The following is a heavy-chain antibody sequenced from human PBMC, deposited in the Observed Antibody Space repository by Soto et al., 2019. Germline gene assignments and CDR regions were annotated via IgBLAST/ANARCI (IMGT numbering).Heavy chain of an antibody. J-gene: IGHJ6*02. CDR2: IYPGDSDT. V-gene: IGHV5-51*01. D-gene: IGHD6-13*01. CDR1: GYSFTSYW. CDR3: ARTPAGMAPYHYYGMDV. Sequence: PGESLKISCKGSGYSFTSYWIGWVRQMPGKGLEWMGIIYPGDSDTRYSPSFQGQVTISADKSISTAYLQWSSLKASDTAMYYSARTPAGMAPYHYYGMDVWGQGTTVTVSS.